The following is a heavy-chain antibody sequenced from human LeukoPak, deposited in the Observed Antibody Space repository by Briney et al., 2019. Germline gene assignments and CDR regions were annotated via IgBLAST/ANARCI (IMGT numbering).Heavy chain of an antibody. V-gene: IGHV4-4*02. J-gene: IGHJ5*02. D-gene: IGHD3-22*01. CDR1: GGSIGSIEW. Sequence: PSGTLSLTCAVSGGSIGSIEWFSWVRQTPGKGLEWIGESHQTGSTNYNPSLKSRVTISVDKSKNQFSLDFNSVTAADTAVYYCARDHYDSSGYAPWNWFDPWGQGTLVTVSS. CDR2: SHQTGST. CDR3: ARDHYDSSGYAPWNWFDP.